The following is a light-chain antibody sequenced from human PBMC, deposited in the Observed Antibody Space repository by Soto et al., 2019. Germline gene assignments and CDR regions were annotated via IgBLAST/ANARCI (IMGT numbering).Light chain of an antibody. J-gene: IGLJ1*01. V-gene: IGLV2-14*01. Sequence: QSARTQPASVSGSPGHSITISCTGTSSDVGAYNFVSWYQHHPDKAPKLMISEVSNRPSGVSDRFSGSKSGNTASLTISGLQAEDEADYYCQTYDSSLSGLYVFGTGTKVTVL. CDR2: EVS. CDR1: SSDVGAYNF. CDR3: QTYDSSLSGLYV.